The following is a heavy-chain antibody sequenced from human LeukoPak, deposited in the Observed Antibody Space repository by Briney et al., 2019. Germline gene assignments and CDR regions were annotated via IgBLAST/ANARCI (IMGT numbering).Heavy chain of an antibody. CDR2: INPGGNNL. Sequence: GGSRRLCCAASGFSFSNYEMTWVRQAPGKGLEWVSYINPGGNNLNYADSVKGRFTISRDNAKNSLSLQMNSLKAEDTAVYYCASFGDYWGRGTLVTVSS. CDR1: GFSFSNYE. J-gene: IGHJ4*02. CDR3: ASFGDY. D-gene: IGHD3-10*01. V-gene: IGHV3-48*03.